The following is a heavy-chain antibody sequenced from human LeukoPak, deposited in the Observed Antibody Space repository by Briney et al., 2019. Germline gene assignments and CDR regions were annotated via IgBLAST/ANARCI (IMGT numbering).Heavy chain of an antibody. D-gene: IGHD1-26*01. CDR2: ISSSSSTI. CDR3: ARVYSGSYWDY. CDR1: GFTFSSYS. Sequence: GGSLRLSCAASGFTFSSYSMNWVRQAPGKGLEWVSYISSSSSTIYYADSVKGRFTISRDNAKNSLYLQMNSLRAEDTAVYYCARVYSGSYWDYWGRGTLVTVSS. V-gene: IGHV3-48*01. J-gene: IGHJ4*02.